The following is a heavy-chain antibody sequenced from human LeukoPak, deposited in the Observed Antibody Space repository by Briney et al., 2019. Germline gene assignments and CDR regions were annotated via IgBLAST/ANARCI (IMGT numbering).Heavy chain of an antibody. V-gene: IGHV1-69*13. Sequence: ASVKVSCKASGGTFSSYAISWVRQAPGQGLEWMGGIIPIFGTANYAQKFQDRVTITADESTSTAYMELSSLRSEDTAVYYCASSFQHCSGGSCYSEFAYWGQGTLVTVSS. CDR3: ASSFQHCSGGSCYSEFAY. J-gene: IGHJ4*02. CDR2: IIPIFGTA. CDR1: GGTFSSYA. D-gene: IGHD2-15*01.